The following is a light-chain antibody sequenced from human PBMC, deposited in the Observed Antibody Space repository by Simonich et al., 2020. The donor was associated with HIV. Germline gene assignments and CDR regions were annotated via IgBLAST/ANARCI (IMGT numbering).Light chain of an antibody. CDR2: LGS. CDR3: MQALQTPFT. Sequence: DIVMPQSPLSLPVTPGAPASISCRSNQRLLHSNGLNYLAWYLQKPGQSPQLLIYLGSNRASGVPDRFSGSGSGTDFTLKISRVEAEDVGVYYCMQALQTPFTFGPGTKVDIK. V-gene: IGKV2-28*01. J-gene: IGKJ3*01. CDR1: QRLLHSNGLNY.